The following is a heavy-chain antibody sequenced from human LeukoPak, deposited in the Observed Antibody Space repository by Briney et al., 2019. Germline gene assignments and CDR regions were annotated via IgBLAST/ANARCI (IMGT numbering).Heavy chain of an antibody. CDR3: AREGLSIAVAVDNWFDP. V-gene: IGHV1-46*01. J-gene: IGHJ5*02. CDR1: GYTFTSYY. Sequence: ASAKVSCKASGYTFTSYYMHWVRQAPGQGLEWMGIINPSGGSTSYAQKFQGRVTMTRDMSTSTVYMELSSLRSEDTAVYYCAREGLSIAVAVDNWFDPWGQGTLVTVSS. D-gene: IGHD6-19*01. CDR2: INPSGGST.